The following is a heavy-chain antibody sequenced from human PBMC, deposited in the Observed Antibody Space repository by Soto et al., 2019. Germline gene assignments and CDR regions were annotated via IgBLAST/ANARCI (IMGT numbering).Heavy chain of an antibody. CDR3: ARVLNYYDSSGYYYDALDY. CDR1: GGTFSSYA. J-gene: IGHJ4*02. D-gene: IGHD3-22*01. CDR2: IIPIFGTA. V-gene: IGHV1-69*01. Sequence: QVQLVQSGAEVKKPGSSVKVSCKASGGTFSSYAISWVRQAPGQGLEWMGGIIPIFGTANYAQKFQGRVTITADESTSTAYMELSSLRAEDTAVYYCARVLNYYDSSGYYYDALDYWGQGTLVPVSS.